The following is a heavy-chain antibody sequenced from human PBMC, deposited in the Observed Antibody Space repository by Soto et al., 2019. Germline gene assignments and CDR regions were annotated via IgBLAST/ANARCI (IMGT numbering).Heavy chain of an antibody. D-gene: IGHD3-10*01. J-gene: IGHJ4*02. CDR2: ISGSGGST. V-gene: IGHV3-23*01. CDR1: GFTFSSYA. CDR3: ARYYGSGSYLSY. Sequence: GGSLRLSCAASGFTFSSYAMSWVRQAPGKGLEWVSAISGSGGSTYYADSVKGRFTISRDNSKNTLYLQMNSLRAEDTAVYYCARYYGSGSYLSYWGQGTLVTVSS.